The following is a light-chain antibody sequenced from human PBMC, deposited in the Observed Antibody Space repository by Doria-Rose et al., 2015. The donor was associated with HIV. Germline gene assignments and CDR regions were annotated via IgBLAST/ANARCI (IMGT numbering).Light chain of an antibody. CDR3: HQYGTSWT. CDR1: QSFSSTY. Sequence: EIVLTQSPGTLSLPPGERATLSCRASQSFSSTYLAWYQQKPGQAPSLLIYDGSTRATGIPDRFSASGSGTDFTLTINGLEPEDFALYYCHQYGTSWTFGQGTKVEI. J-gene: IGKJ1*01. CDR2: DGS. V-gene: IGKV3-20*01.